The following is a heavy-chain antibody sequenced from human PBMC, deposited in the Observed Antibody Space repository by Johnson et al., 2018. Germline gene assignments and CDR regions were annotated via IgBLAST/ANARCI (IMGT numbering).Heavy chain of an antibody. D-gene: IGHD3-10*01. V-gene: IGHV3-13*01. J-gene: IGHJ1*01. CDR2: IGTTGDA. CDR1: GFTFSNYD. Sequence: VQLVQSGGGLVLPGGSLRLSCAASGFTFSNYDMHWVRQATGKGLDWVSAIGTTGDANHPGSVKGRFTISRENAKNSLYLQMNSLKTEDTAVYYCVSASGITYPYFQHWGQGTLVTVSS. CDR3: VSASGITYPYFQH.